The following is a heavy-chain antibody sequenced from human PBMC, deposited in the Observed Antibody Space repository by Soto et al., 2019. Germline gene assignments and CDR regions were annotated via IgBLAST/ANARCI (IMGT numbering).Heavy chain of an antibody. J-gene: IGHJ4*02. CDR1: GFTFSSYW. CDR3: ARDDDFWSGYYYYFDY. V-gene: IGHV3-7*01. CDR2: IKQDGSEK. Sequence: GGSLRLSCAASGFTFSSYWMSWVRQAPGKGLEWVANIKQDGSEKYYVDSVKGRFTISRDNAKNSLYLQMNSLRAEDTAVYYCARDDDFWSGYYYYFDYWGQGTLVTVSS. D-gene: IGHD3-3*01.